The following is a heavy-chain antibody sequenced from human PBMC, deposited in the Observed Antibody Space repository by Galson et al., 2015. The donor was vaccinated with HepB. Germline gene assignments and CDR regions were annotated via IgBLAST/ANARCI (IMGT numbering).Heavy chain of an antibody. Sequence: SVKVSCKASGYTFTTYGISWVRQAPGQGPEWVGWINTYSGNAKYAQNFHGRVTMTTDTSTSTAYIELRSLRSDDTAVYYCARDVNYVRDSWGQGTLVTVSS. D-gene: IGHD3-10*02. V-gene: IGHV1-18*01. CDR3: ARDVNYVRDS. CDR1: GYTFTTYG. CDR2: INTYSGNA. J-gene: IGHJ4*02.